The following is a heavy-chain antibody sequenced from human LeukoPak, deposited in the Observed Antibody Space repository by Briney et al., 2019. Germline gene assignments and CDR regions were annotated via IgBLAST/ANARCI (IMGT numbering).Heavy chain of an antibody. Sequence: GSLRLSCTASGCTFNTYTMNWVRQAPGKGLEWVSSISSSSAYIYYADSVKGRFTISRDNADNSLYLQMTSLRPEDTAVYYCARVHRAYQLLSPFDPWGQGTLVTVSS. CDR1: GCTFNTYT. CDR3: ARVHRAYQLLSPFDP. V-gene: IGHV3-21*01. D-gene: IGHD2-2*01. CDR2: ISSSSAYI. J-gene: IGHJ5*02.